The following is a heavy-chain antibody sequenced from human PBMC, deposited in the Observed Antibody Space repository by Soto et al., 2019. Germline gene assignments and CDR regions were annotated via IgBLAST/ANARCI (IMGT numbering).Heavy chain of an antibody. Sequence: SETLSLTCTVSGGSISSGGYYWSWVRQHPGKDLEWIGYIYYSGSTYYNPSLKSRLTISVDTSKNQFSLKLSSVTAADTAVYYCEREYSYTHRALDYWGQGTLVTVSS. D-gene: IGHD5-18*01. CDR3: EREYSYTHRALDY. CDR2: IYYSGST. CDR1: GGSISSGGYY. V-gene: IGHV4-31*03. J-gene: IGHJ4*02.